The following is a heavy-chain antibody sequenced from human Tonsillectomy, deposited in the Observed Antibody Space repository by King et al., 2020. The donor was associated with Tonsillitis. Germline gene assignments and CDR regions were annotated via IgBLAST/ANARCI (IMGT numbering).Heavy chain of an antibody. J-gene: IGHJ4*02. Sequence: VKLVESGGGLVQPGRSLRLSCAASGFTFDDYAMHWVRQAPGKGLEWVSGISWNSGSIGYADSVKGRFTISRDNAKNSLYLQMNSLRAEDTALYYCAKDYGYSSGWSYFDYWGQGTLVTVSS. CDR2: ISWNSGSI. V-gene: IGHV3-9*01. D-gene: IGHD6-19*01. CDR3: AKDYGYSSGWSYFDY. CDR1: GFTFDDYA.